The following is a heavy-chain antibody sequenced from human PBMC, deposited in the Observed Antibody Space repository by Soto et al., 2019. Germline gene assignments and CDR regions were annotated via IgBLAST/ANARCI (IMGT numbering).Heavy chain of an antibody. J-gene: IGHJ4*02. D-gene: IGHD3-22*01. CDR3: ARDHRSPYYYDSSGYYY. Sequence: LRLSCAASGFTFSSYGMHWVRQAPGKGLEWVAVIWYDGSNKYYADSVKGRFTISRDNSKNTLYLQMNSLRAEDTAVYYCARDHRSPYYYDSSGYYYWGQGTLVTVSS. V-gene: IGHV3-33*01. CDR1: GFTFSSYG. CDR2: IWYDGSNK.